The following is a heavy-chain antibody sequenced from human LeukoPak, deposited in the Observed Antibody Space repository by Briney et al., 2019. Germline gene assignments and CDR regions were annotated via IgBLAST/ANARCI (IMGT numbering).Heavy chain of an antibody. J-gene: IGHJ4*02. CDR2: IWYDGIND. V-gene: IGHV3-33*01. CDR3: ARATHYYDSSAYYYPLGY. CDR1: GFSFTSYG. D-gene: IGHD3-22*01. Sequence: GGSLRLSCAASGFSFTSYGMHWVRQAPGKGLEWVAVIWYDGINDYYADSVKGRFTISRDNSKNTLFLQMNSLRADDTAVYYCARATHYYDSSAYYYPLGYWGQGTLVTVSS.